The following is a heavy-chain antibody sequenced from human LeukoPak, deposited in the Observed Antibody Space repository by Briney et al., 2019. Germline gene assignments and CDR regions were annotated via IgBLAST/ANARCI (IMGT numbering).Heavy chain of an antibody. CDR2: INPNSGDT. V-gene: IGHV1-2*06. CDR3: ARDDTREPFDY. J-gene: IGHJ4*02. Sequence: ASVKVSCKASGYTFTGYYVHWVRQAPGQGLEWMGRINPNSGDTNYAQKFQGRVTMTRDTSISTAYMELSRLRSDDTAVYYCARDDTREPFDYWGQGTLVTVSS. D-gene: IGHD3-22*01. CDR1: GYTFTGYY.